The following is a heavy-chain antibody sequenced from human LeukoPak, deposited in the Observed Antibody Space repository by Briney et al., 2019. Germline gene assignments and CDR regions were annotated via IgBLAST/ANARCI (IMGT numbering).Heavy chain of an antibody. D-gene: IGHD6-19*01. V-gene: IGHV3-48*01. CDR1: GFTVSSNY. CDR2: ITGSGSTI. J-gene: IGHJ4*03. Sequence: PGGSLRLSCAASGFTVSSNYMSWVRQAPGKGLEWVSYITGSGSTIFYADSVKGRFTISRDNVKNSLYLQMNSLRAEDTAVYYCARPTSSGWYSHWGQGTVVTVSS. CDR3: ARPTSSGWYSH.